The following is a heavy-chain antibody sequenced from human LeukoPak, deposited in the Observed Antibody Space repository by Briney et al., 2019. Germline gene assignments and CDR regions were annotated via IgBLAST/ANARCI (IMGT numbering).Heavy chain of an antibody. CDR2: ISSNGGST. J-gene: IGHJ4*02. CDR1: GFTFSSYA. Sequence: GGSLRLSCAASGFTFSSYAMHWVRQAPGKGLEYVSAISSNGGSTYYANSVKGRFTTSRDNSKNTLYLQMGSLRAEDMAVYYCARDLYGIKSLGYYFDYWGQGTLVTVSS. D-gene: IGHD2/OR15-2a*01. V-gene: IGHV3-64*01. CDR3: ARDLYGIKSLGYYFDY.